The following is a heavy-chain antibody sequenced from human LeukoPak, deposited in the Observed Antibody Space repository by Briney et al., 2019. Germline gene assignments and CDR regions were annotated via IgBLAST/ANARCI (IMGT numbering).Heavy chain of an antibody. CDR1: GFTFSGSA. CDR3: TRHDYGGHYYYGMDV. Sequence: PGGSLKLFCAASGFTFSGSAMHWVRQASGKGLEWVGRIRSKANSYATAYAASVKGRFTISRDDSKNTAYLQMNSLKTEDTAVYYCTRHDYGGHYYYGMDVWGKGTTVTVS. V-gene: IGHV3-73*01. D-gene: IGHD4-23*01. J-gene: IGHJ6*04. CDR2: IRSKANSYAT.